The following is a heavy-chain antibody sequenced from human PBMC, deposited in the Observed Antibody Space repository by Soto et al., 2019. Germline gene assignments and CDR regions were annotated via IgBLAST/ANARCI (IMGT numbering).Heavy chain of an antibody. CDR1: GGSISSSSYY. CDR2: IYYSGST. Sequence: QLQLQESGPGLVKPSETLSLTCTVSGGSISSSSYYWDWIRQPPGKGLEWIGSIYYSGSTYYNPSLRSRIPLSVDTSKNQSSQKLSSVAAADTVVYYCARLIIAVAGTIFRYSFDIWGQGTMVTVSS. CDR3: ARLIIAVAGTIFRYSFDI. J-gene: IGHJ3*02. V-gene: IGHV4-39*01. D-gene: IGHD6-19*01.